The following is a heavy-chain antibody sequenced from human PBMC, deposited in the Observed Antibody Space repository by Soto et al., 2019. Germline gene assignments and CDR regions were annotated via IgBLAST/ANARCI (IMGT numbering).Heavy chain of an antibody. CDR3: ARDTPSVDCSSTSCSTPRFNYYGMDV. CDR2: ISYDGSNK. CDR1: GFTFSSYA. J-gene: IGHJ6*02. D-gene: IGHD2-2*01. V-gene: IGHV3-30-3*01. Sequence: GGSLRLSCAASGFTFSSYAMHWVRQAPGKGLEWVAVISYDGSNKYYADSVKGRFTISRDNSKNTLYLQMNSLRAEDTAVYYCARDTPSVDCSSTSCSTPRFNYYGMDVWGQGTTVTVSS.